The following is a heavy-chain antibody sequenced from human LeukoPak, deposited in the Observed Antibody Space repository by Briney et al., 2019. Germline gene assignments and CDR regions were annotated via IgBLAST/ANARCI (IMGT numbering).Heavy chain of an antibody. CDR1: GGSISSYY. Sequence: PSETLSLTCTVSGGSISSYYWSWIRQPPEKGLEWIGYIYYSGSTNYNPSLKSRVTISVDTSKNQFSLRLSSVTAADTAVYYCAGCYYDSSGYFWGQGTLVTSPQ. CDR3: AGCYYDSSGYF. CDR2: IYYSGST. V-gene: IGHV4-59*01. D-gene: IGHD3-22*01. J-gene: IGHJ4*02.